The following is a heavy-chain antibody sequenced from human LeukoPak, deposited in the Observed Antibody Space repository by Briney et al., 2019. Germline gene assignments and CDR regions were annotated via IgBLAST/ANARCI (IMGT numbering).Heavy chain of an antibody. CDR3: ARDRNYYDSSYPDY. J-gene: IGHJ4*02. D-gene: IGHD3-22*01. CDR2: IRHDGHT. V-gene: IGHV4-38-2*02. CDR1: GYFSTAYY. Sequence: SETLSLTCTVSGYFSTAYYWGWIRQPPGKGLEWIASIRHDGHTYYNPSLKSQVSISVDTSKNQFSLKLSSVTAADTAVYYCARDRNYYDSSYPDYWGQGTLVTVSS.